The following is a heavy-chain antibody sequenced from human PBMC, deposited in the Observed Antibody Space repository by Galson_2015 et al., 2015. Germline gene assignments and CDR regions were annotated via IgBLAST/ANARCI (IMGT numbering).Heavy chain of an antibody. CDR2: IWYDGSNK. CDR3: ARDLGGLHGPSDY. CDR1: GFTFSSYA. D-gene: IGHD4-11*01. J-gene: IGHJ4*02. Sequence: SLRLSCAASGFTFSSYAMSWVRQAPGKGLEWVAVIWYDGSNKYYADSVKGRFTISRDNSKNTLYLQMNSLRAEDTAVYYCARDLGGLHGPSDYWGQGTLVTVSS. V-gene: IGHV3-33*08.